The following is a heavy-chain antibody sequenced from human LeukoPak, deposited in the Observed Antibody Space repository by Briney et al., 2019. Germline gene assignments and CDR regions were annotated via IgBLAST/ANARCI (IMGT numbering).Heavy chain of an antibody. V-gene: IGHV3-30-3*01. D-gene: IGHD3-10*01. CDR2: ISYDGSNK. Sequence: GRSLRLSCAASGFTFSSYAMHWVRQAPGKGLEWVAVISYDGSNKYYADSVKGRFTISRDNSKNTLYLQMNSLRAEDTAVYYCARDTDLWFGEFRFDYWGQGTLVTVSS. J-gene: IGHJ4*02. CDR3: ARDTDLWFGEFRFDY. CDR1: GFTFSSYA.